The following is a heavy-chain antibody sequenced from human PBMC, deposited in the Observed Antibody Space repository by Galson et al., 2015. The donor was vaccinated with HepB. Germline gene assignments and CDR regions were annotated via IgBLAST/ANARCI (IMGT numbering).Heavy chain of an antibody. CDR3: ARASGKGYSYGYPYYYHAMDV. CDR2: IIPIFGTK. V-gene: IGHV1-69*06. D-gene: IGHD5-18*01. CDR1: GGTFGSFA. J-gene: IGHJ6*02. Sequence: SVKVSCKASGGTFGSFAISWVRQAPGQGLEWVGAIIPIFGTKKYAQKFQDRVTITADKSTRIVYMELSSLTSEDTAVFYCARASGKGYSYGYPYYYHAMDVWGQGTTVTVSS.